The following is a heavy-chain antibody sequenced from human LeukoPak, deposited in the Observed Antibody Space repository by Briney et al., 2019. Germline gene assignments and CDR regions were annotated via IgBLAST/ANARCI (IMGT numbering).Heavy chain of an antibody. J-gene: IGHJ6*02. CDR3: ARDGYYYDSSGYYYLYYYGMDV. Sequence: GGSLRLSCAASGFTFSSYWMHWVCQAPGKGLVWVSRINSDGSSTSYADSVKGRFTISRDNAKNTLYLQMNSLRAEDTAVYYCARDGYYYDSSGYYYLYYYGMDVWGQGTTVTVSS. D-gene: IGHD3-22*01. V-gene: IGHV3-74*01. CDR1: GFTFSSYW. CDR2: INSDGSST.